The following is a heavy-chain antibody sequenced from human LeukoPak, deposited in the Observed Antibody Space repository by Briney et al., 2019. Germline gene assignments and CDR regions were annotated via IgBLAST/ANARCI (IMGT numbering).Heavy chain of an antibody. CDR2: FDPEDGET. Sequence: ASVKVSCKVSGYTLTELSMHWVRQAPGKGLEWMGGFDPEDGETIYAQKFQGRVTMTEDTSTNTAYMELSSLRSEDTGVYYCATPYYYDSSGYSDSFDYWGQGTLVTVSS. CDR3: ATPYYYDSSGYSDSFDY. J-gene: IGHJ4*02. D-gene: IGHD3-22*01. V-gene: IGHV1-24*01. CDR1: GYTLTELS.